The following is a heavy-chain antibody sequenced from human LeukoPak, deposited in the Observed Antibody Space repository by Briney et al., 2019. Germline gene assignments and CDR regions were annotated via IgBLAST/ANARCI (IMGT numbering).Heavy chain of an antibody. CDR3: ARAQSYYDFWGGSYFFDY. J-gene: IGHJ4*02. Sequence: ASLKLSCKASGYTFTSYYMHWVRQAPGQGLEWMGRINPIGGSTSYAQSLQGRVTMTRDTSTNTVYMELTSLRSDDTAVYYCARAQSYYDFWGGSYFFDYWGQGPLVTVSS. CDR1: GYTFTSYY. CDR2: INPIGGST. D-gene: IGHD3-3*01. V-gene: IGHV1-46*04.